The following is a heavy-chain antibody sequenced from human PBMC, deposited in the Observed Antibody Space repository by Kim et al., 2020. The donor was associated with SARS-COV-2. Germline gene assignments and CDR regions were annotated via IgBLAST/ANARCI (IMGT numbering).Heavy chain of an antibody. D-gene: IGHD3-22*01. J-gene: IGHJ4*02. V-gene: IGHV4-39*01. Sequence: SLTSRVTVAVDTSKNQFSLKLSSVTAADTAVYYCARTSDYSSGYYSAFDYWGQGTLVTVSS. CDR3: ARTSDYSSGYYSAFDY.